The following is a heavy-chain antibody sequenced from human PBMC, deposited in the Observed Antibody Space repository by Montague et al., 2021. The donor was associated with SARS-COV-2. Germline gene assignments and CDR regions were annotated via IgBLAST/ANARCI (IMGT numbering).Heavy chain of an antibody. J-gene: IGHJ4*02. D-gene: IGHD2-15*01. CDR2: ISSSSIPT. CDR1: GFTFSSYS. Sequence: SLRLSCAASGFTFSSYSMNWVRQAPGKGLEWVSYISSSSIPTYYADSVRGRSTISRDNAKKSLYLQIDSLRDEDTAVYYCARDGGFCSGDGCYFFDYWGQGTLFTVSS. CDR3: ARDGGFCSGDGCYFFDY. V-gene: IGHV3-48*02.